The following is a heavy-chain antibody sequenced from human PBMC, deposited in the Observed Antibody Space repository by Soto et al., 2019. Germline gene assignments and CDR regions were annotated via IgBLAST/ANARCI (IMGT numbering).Heavy chain of an antibody. J-gene: IGHJ4*02. CDR2: IYHSGST. CDR1: GGSISSGGYS. V-gene: IGHV4-30-2*01. Sequence: QLQLQESGSGLVKPSQTLSLTCAVSGGSISSGGYSWSWIREPPGKGLEWIGSIYHSGSTYYNPSLQSRVTISVDRSKNQFSLKLSSVTAADTAVYYCARAGGLGAVAVDYWGQGTLVTVSS. CDR3: ARAGGLGAVAVDY. D-gene: IGHD6-19*01.